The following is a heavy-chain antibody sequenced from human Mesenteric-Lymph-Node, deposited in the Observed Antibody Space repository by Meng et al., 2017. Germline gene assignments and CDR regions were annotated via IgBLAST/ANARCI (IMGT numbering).Heavy chain of an antibody. CDR2: MNTGGTTT. Sequence: VQLVESGGDLVQPGGSLRLSCAASGYSISHLWMHWVRQAPGEGLEWVSHMNTGGTTTNYANSVKGRFTISRDNAKNTLYLEMNSLRVEDTAVYFCARDGGWNALPIWGQRTLVTVSS. V-gene: IGHV3-74*01. D-gene: IGHD1-1*01. CDR1: GYSISHLW. CDR3: ARDGGWNALPI. J-gene: IGHJ4*02.